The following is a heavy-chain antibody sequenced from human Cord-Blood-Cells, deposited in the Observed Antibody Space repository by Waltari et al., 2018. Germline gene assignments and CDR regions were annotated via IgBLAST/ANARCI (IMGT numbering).Heavy chain of an antibody. CDR3: ARERYSGSYFY. D-gene: IGHD1-26*01. V-gene: IGHV4-39*02. Sequence: QLQLQESGPGLVKPSETLSLTCTVPGGSISSSSYYWGWIRQPPGKGLEWIGSIYYSGSTYYNPSLKSRVTISVDTSKNQFSLKLSSVTAADTAVYYCARERYSGSYFYWGQGTLVTVSS. J-gene: IGHJ4*02. CDR1: GGSISSSSYY. CDR2: IYYSGST.